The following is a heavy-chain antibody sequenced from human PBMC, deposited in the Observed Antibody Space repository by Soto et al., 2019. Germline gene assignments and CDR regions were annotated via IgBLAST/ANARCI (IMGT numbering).Heavy chain of an antibody. D-gene: IGHD2-15*01. J-gene: IGHJ6*02. Sequence: SETLSLTCTVSGGSISSGGYYWSLIRQHPGKGLEWIGYIYYSGSTYYNPSLKSRVTISVDTSKNQFSLKLSSVTAADTAVYYCARGGCSGGSCDSGRGRGMDVWGQGTTVTVSS. CDR1: GGSISSGGYY. CDR3: ARGGCSGGSCDSGRGRGMDV. CDR2: IYYSGST. V-gene: IGHV4-31*03.